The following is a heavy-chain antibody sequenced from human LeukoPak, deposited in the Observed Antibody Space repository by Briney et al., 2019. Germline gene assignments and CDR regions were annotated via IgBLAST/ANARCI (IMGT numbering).Heavy chain of an antibody. J-gene: IGHJ4*02. Sequence: PGGSLRLSCAASGFTLSSYAMSWVRQAPGKGLEWVSASSGSGGSTHYADSVKGRFTISRDNSKNMLYLQMNSLRAEDTAVYYCAKDVRQWLSSGFDYWGQGTLVTVSS. CDR1: GFTLSSYA. CDR2: SSGSGGST. CDR3: AKDVRQWLSSGFDY. V-gene: IGHV3-23*01. D-gene: IGHD6-19*01.